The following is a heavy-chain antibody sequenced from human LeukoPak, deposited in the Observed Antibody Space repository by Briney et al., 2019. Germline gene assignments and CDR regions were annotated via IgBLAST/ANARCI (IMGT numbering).Heavy chain of an antibody. Sequence: GGSLRLSCAASGFAFSSYSMNWVRQAPGKGLEWVSSISSSSSYIYYADSVKGRFTVSRDNAKNSLYLQMNSLRAEDTAVYYCARDLVGATPYFDYWGQGTLVTVSS. V-gene: IGHV3-21*01. CDR3: ARDLVGATPYFDY. CDR1: GFAFSSYS. D-gene: IGHD1-26*01. CDR2: ISSSSSYI. J-gene: IGHJ4*02.